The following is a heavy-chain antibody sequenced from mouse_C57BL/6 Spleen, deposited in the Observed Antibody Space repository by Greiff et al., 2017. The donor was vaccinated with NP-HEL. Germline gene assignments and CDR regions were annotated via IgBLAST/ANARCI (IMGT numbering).Heavy chain of an antibody. V-gene: IGHV1-54*01. J-gene: IGHJ2*01. CDR3: ARGGVGLDY. CDR1: GYAFTNYL. CDR2: INPGSGGT. D-gene: IGHD1-1*01. Sequence: VQLQQSGAELVRPGTSVKVSCKASGYAFTNYLIEWVKQRPGQGLEWIGVINPGSGGTNYNEKFKGKATLTADKSSSTAYMQLSSLTSEDSAVYFGARGGVGLDYWGQGTTLTVSS.